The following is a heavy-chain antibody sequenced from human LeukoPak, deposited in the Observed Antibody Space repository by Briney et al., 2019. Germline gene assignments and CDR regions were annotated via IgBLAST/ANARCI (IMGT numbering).Heavy chain of an antibody. D-gene: IGHD5-18*01. V-gene: IGHV3-11*01. Sequence: GGSLRLSCAASGFTFSDYYMSWIRQAPGKGLEWVSYISSSGSTICYADSVKGRFTISRDNAKNSLYLQMNSLRAEDTAVYYCARCSRIQLWFDYWGQGTLVTVSS. J-gene: IGHJ4*02. CDR1: GFTFSDYY. CDR3: ARCSRIQLWFDY. CDR2: ISSSGSTI.